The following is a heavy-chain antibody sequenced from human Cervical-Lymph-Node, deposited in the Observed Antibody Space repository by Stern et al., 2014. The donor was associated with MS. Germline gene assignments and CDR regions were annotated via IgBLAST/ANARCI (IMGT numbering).Heavy chain of an antibody. CDR2: IDWNDKT. D-gene: IGHD3-3*01. Sequence: QVTLRESGPALVKPTQTLTLTCTFSGFSLVTSGVRVSWIRQPPGKALEWLARIDWNDKTFYNTSLMTRLTISKDTSKNQVVLTMTNVNPVDTAMYYCARMMGSGYRHYFDYWGQGTPVTVS. J-gene: IGHJ4*02. CDR3: ARMMGSGYRHYFDY. V-gene: IGHV2-70*04. CDR1: GFSLVTSGVR.